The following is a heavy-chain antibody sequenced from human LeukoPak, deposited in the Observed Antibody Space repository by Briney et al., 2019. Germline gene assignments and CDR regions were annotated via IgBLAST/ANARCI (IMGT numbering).Heavy chain of an antibody. J-gene: IGHJ4*02. Sequence: SETLSLTCAVSGGSISSGGYSWSWIRQPPGKGPEWIGYIYHSGSTYYNPSLKSRVTISMDRSKNQFSLKLSSVTAADTAVHYCARGSYSGYDFSFDYWGQGTLVTVSS. D-gene: IGHD5-12*01. V-gene: IGHV4-30-2*01. CDR3: ARGSYSGYDFSFDY. CDR1: GGSISSGGYS. CDR2: IYHSGST.